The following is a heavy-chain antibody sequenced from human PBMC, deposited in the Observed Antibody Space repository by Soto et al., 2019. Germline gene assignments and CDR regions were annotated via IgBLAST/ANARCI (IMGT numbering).Heavy chain of an antibody. CDR3: AKPPGGYYYYGRDV. CDR1: GFTFSSYA. J-gene: IGHJ6*02. Sequence: LRLSCAASGFTFSSYAMNWVRQAPGKGLEWVSAISGSGGSTYYADSVKGRFTISRDTSKNTRYLQMNSLRVGDTAVYYCAKPPGGYYYYGRDVWGQGTTVTVSS. CDR2: ISGSGGST. V-gene: IGHV3-23*01. D-gene: IGHD3-10*01.